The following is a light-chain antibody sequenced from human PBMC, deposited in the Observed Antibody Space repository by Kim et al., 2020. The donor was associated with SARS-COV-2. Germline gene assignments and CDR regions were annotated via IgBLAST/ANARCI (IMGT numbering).Light chain of an antibody. V-gene: IGLV1-44*01. Sequence: QSVLTQPPSASGTPGQSVTISCSGSSSNIGSKTVNWYQQVAGQAPKLVLYNDKQRPSGVPDRFSGSRSGTSASLAISGLQSEDEADYYCASWDATLNGGVFGGGTRLTVL. CDR2: NDK. CDR3: ASWDATLNGGV. J-gene: IGLJ3*02. CDR1: SSNIGSKT.